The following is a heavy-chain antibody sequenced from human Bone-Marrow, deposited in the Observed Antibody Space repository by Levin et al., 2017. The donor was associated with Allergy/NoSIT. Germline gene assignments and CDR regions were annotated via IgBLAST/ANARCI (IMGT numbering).Heavy chain of an antibody. CDR1: GGSISSYY. V-gene: IGHV4-59*01. D-gene: IGHD2-2*01. CDR2: IYYSGST. Sequence: TASETLSLTCTVSGGSISSYYWSWIRQPPGKGLEWIGYIYYSGSTNYNPSLKSRVTISVDTSKNQFSLKLSSVTAADTAVYYYARGNCSSTSCYDGDWFDPWGQGTLVTVSS. J-gene: IGHJ5*02. CDR3: ARGNCSSTSCYDGDWFDP.